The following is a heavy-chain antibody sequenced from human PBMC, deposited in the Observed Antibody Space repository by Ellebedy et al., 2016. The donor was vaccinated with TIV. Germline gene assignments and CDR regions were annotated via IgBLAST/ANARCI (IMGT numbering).Heavy chain of an antibody. CDR2: IYYSGST. CDR3: ARGSEQWLVTPYYFDY. V-gene: IGHV4-39*07. CDR1: GGSISSSSYY. D-gene: IGHD6-19*01. J-gene: IGHJ4*02. Sequence: MPSETLSFTCTVSGGSISSSSYYWGWIRQPPGKGLEWIGSIYYSGSTNYNPSLKSRVTISVDTSKNQFSLKLSSVTAADTAVYYCARGSEQWLVTPYYFDYWGQGTLVTVSS.